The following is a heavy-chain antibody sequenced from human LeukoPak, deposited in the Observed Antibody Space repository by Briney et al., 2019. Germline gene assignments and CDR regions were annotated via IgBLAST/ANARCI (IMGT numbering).Heavy chain of an antibody. CDR2: INPNSGGT. D-gene: IGHD6-6*01. V-gene: IGHV1-2*06. CDR3: ARGSSSSGWFDP. Sequence: ASVKVSCKASGYTFTGYYMHWVRQAPGQGLEWMGRINPNSGGTNYAQKFQGRVTMTRDTSISTAYMELSRLRSEDTAVYYCARGSSSSGWFDPWGQGTLVTVSS. CDR1: GYTFTGYY. J-gene: IGHJ5*02.